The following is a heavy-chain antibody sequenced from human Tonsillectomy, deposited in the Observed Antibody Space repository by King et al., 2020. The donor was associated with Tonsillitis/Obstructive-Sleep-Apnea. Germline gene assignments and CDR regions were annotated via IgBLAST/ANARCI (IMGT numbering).Heavy chain of an antibody. Sequence: VQLQESGPGLVKPSETLSLTCTVSGGSISSYYWSWIRQPPGKGLEWIGYIYYSGSTNYNPSLKSRVTISVDTSKNQFSLKLSSVTAADTAVYYCARGVYYYYYYMDVWGKGTTVTVSS. CDR1: GGSISSYY. CDR2: IYYSGST. V-gene: IGHV4-59*01. CDR3: ARGVYYYYYYMDV. J-gene: IGHJ6*03. D-gene: IGHD6-13*01.